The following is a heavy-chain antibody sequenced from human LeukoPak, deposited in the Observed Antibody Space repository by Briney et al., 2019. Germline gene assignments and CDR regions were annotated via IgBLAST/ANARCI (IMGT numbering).Heavy chain of an antibody. Sequence: PSETLSLTCAVYGGSFSGYYWSWIRQPPGKGLEWIGEINHSGSTNYNPSLKSRVTISVDTSKNQFSLKLSSVTAADTAVYYCARGLSVVVTATPGFDYWGQGTLVTVSS. J-gene: IGHJ4*02. CDR3: ARGLSVVVTATPGFDY. CDR1: GGSFSGYY. V-gene: IGHV4-34*01. CDR2: INHSGST. D-gene: IGHD2-21*02.